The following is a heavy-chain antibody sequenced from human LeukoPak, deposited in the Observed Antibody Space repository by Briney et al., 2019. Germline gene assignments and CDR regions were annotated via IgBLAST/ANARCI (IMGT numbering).Heavy chain of an antibody. Sequence: SGGSLRLSCAASGFTFSSYTMNWVRQAPGKGLEWVSYISSSSNTIYYADSVKGRFTVSRDNAKSSLYLQMNNLRAEDTALYYCATYGSGSGTFFDSWGQGTLVTVSS. J-gene: IGHJ4*01. V-gene: IGHV3-48*04. CDR3: ATYGSGSGTFFDS. CDR1: GFTFSSYT. D-gene: IGHD3-10*01. CDR2: ISSSSNTI.